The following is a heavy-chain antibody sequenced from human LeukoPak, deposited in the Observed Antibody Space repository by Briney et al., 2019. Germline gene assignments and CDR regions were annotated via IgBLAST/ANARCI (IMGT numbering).Heavy chain of an antibody. CDR1: EFTFAIFW. D-gene: IGHD1-1*01. CDR3: ASQLERRQGWFDP. V-gene: IGHV3-7*01. Sequence: GGSLRLSCAASEFTFAIFWMSWVRQSPGKGLEWVANIKQDGSEKYYADSVKGRFTISRDNAKNSLYLQMNSLRAEDSAVYYCASQLERRQGWFDPWGQGTLVTVSS. CDR2: IKQDGSEK. J-gene: IGHJ5*02.